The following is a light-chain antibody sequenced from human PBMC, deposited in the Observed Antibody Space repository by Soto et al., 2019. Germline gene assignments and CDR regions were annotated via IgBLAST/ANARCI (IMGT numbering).Light chain of an antibody. CDR3: QQYGSSPLT. Sequence: EIVLTQSPGTLSLSPGERATLSCRASQSCSSYLAWYQQKPGQAPRLLMYGASSRATGTPDRFSGSGSGTGFTLTISRLEPEDFAGYYCQQYGSSPLTFGGGTKVEIK. V-gene: IGKV3-20*01. CDR2: GAS. J-gene: IGKJ4*01. CDR1: QSCSSY.